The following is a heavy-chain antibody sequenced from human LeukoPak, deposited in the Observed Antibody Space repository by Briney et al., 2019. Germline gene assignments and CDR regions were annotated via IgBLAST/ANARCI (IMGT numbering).Heavy chain of an antibody. J-gene: IGHJ5*02. CDR1: GFTFSDYY. V-gene: IGHV4-34*01. CDR2: INHSGGT. Sequence: PGGSLRLSCAASGFTFSDYYMSWIRQAPGKGLEWIGEINHSGGTNYNPSLKSRVTISVDTSKNQFSLKLSSVTAADTAVYYCASLARGGNWFDPWGQGTLVTVSS. D-gene: IGHD6-6*01. CDR3: ASLARGGNWFDP.